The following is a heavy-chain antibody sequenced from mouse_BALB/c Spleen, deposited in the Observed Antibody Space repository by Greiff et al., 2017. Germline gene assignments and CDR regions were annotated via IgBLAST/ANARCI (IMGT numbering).Heavy chain of an antibody. V-gene: IGHV1-80*01. J-gene: IGHJ4*01. CDR2: IYPGDGDT. D-gene: IGHD1-1*01. CDR3: ARPSSYYGSSYYAMDY. Sequence: VQLQQSGAELVRPGSSVKISCKASGYAFRSYWMNWVKQRPGQGLEWIGQIYPGDGDTNYNGKFKGKATLTADKSSSTAYMQLSSLTSEDSAVYFCARPSSYYGSSYYAMDYWGQGTSVTVSS. CDR1: GYAFRSYW.